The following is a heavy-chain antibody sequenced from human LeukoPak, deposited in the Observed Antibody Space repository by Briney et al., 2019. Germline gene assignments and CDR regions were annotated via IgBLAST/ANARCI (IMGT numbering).Heavy chain of an antibody. Sequence: ESLKISCKGSGYSFTGYWIAWVRQMAGKGLELMGIIYPGHSDTRYSPSFQGQVTISADKSISTAYLQWSSLKASDTAMYYCARIRDIPYYYYMDVWGKGTTVAVSS. D-gene: IGHD2-21*01. CDR3: ARIRDIPYYYYMDV. J-gene: IGHJ6*03. V-gene: IGHV5-51*01. CDR1: GYSFTGYW. CDR2: IYPGHSDT.